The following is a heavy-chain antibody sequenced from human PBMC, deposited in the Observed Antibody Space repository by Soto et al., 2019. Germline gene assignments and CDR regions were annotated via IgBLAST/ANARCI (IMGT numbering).Heavy chain of an antibody. Sequence: QVQLQESGPGLVKPSQTLSLTCTVSGGSISSGGYYWSWIRQHPGKGLEWIGYIYYSGSTYYKPSLKSRVTISVDTSKNQFSLKLSSVTAADTAVYYCARNTYYYDSSGYYLSYFDYWGQGTLVTVSS. CDR3: ARNTYYYDSSGYYLSYFDY. V-gene: IGHV4-31*03. CDR2: IYYSGST. CDR1: GGSISSGGYY. J-gene: IGHJ4*02. D-gene: IGHD3-22*01.